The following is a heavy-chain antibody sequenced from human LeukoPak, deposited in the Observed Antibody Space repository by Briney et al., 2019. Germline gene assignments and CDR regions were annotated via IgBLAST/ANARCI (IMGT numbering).Heavy chain of an antibody. J-gene: IGHJ4*02. CDR2: INPKSGAT. D-gene: IGHD3/OR15-3a*01. V-gene: IGHV1-2*02. Sequence: ASVKVSCKASGYTFTSYYIHWVRQATGQGLEWLAWINPKSGATNHTQKFQGRVTLTRDTSIKTAYLEVTNLRYDDPAVYFCARDWVAPNADAPGHYTHLDYWGQGTLVTVSS. CDR1: GYTFTSYY. CDR3: ARDWVAPNADAPGHYTHLDY.